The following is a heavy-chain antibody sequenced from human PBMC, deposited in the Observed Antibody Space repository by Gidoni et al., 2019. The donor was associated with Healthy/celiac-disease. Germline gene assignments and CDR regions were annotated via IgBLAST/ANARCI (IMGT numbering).Heavy chain of an antibody. V-gene: IGHV3-33*01. CDR1: GFTFSSYG. CDR3: ARDSDYDSSGYHDL. Sequence: QVQLVESGGGVVQPGRSLRLSCAASGFTFSSYGMHWVRQAPGKGLEWVAVIWYDGSNKYYADSVKGRFTISRDNSKNTLYLQMNSLRAEDTAVYYCARDSDYDSSGYHDLWGQGTLVTVSS. D-gene: IGHD3-22*01. J-gene: IGHJ4*02. CDR2: IWYDGSNK.